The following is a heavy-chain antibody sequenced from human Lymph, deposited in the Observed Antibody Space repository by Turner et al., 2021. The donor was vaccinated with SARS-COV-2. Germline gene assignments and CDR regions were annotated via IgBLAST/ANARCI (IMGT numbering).Heavy chain of an antibody. J-gene: IGHJ4*02. Sequence: QVQLVQSGDEVKKRGASGKVSCKASGYTFTSYYLHWVRQAPGQGLEWMRIINPSGGTANYAQKFQSRVTMTRDTSTNTVYMELSSLKSEDTAVYYCARAVICGGYCYSFDYWGQGTLATVSS. D-gene: IGHD2-21*02. V-gene: IGHV1-46*03. CDR3: ARAVICGGYCYSFDY. CDR1: GYTFTSYY. CDR2: INPSGGTA.